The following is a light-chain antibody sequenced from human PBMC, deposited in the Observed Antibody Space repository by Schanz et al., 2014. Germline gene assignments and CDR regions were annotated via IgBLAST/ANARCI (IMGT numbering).Light chain of an antibody. J-gene: IGLJ3*02. CDR2: NTD. CDR1: SGSVSTNYY. V-gene: IGLV8-61*01. Sequence: QTVVTQEPSFSVSPGGTVTLTCGLNSGSVSTNYYPSWYQQTPGQAPRTLIYNTDTRSSGVPDRFSGSILGNKAALTIAGAQADDESDYYCVLYMGRGTWVFGGGTKLTVL. CDR3: VLYMGRGTWV.